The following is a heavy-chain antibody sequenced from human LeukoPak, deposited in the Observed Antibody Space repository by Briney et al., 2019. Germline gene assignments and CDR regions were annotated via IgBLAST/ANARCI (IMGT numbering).Heavy chain of an antibody. CDR1: GGTFSSYA. D-gene: IGHD6-19*01. CDR2: ISAYNGNT. V-gene: IGHV1-18*01. J-gene: IGHJ4*02. CDR3: ARVGHSSGWYEN. Sequence: ASVKVSCKASGGTFSSYAISWVRQAPGQGLEWMGWISAYNGNTNYAQKLQGRVTMTTDTSTSTAYMELRSLRSDDTAVYYCARVGHSSGWYENWGQGTLVTVSS.